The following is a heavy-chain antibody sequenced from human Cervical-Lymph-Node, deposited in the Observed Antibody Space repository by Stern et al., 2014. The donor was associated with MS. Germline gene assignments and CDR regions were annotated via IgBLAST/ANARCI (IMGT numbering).Heavy chain of an antibody. V-gene: IGHV1-46*01. J-gene: IGHJ6*02. CDR3: ARQNYYNGMDV. CDR2: INPSGGRT. CDR1: GYTFTSDY. Sequence: VHLVESGAEVKKPGASVKVSCKASGYTFTSDYMHWVRRAPRQGLEWMGGINPSGGRTSYAQKFQGRVTMTRDTSTTTVHMELSSLRSEDTAVYYCARQNYYNGMDVWGQGTTVTVSS.